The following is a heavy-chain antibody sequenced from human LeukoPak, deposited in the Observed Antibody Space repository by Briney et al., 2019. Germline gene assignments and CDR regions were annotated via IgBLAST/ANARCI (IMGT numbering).Heavy chain of an antibody. CDR2: TYYRSKWYH. J-gene: IGHJ4*02. CDR3: ARGDLVGATTGFDY. D-gene: IGHD1-26*01. V-gene: IGHV6-1*01. Sequence: SLTLCLTCAISGDSVSSTSAAWNWSRQSPSRGLEWLGRTYYRSKWYHDCADSVKSRISINPDTSKNQFSLQLNSVTPEDTAVYFCARGDLVGATTGFDYWGQGPLVTVTS. CDR1: GDSVSSTSAA.